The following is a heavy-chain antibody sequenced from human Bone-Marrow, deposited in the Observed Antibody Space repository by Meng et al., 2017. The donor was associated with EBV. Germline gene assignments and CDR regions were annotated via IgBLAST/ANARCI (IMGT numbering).Heavy chain of an antibody. V-gene: IGHV4-61*01. Sequence: GHLQESGPGLVKPSETLSLTCTVSGASVSGGTFHWSWIRQPPGKELEWIGYIYDGGTTIYNPSLKSRVTIFLDRSRNQFSLGLRSLTTADTAVYYCAKSSSSTPGVVDSWGQGTLVTVSS. CDR2: IYDGGTT. D-gene: IGHD6-6*01. CDR3: AKSSSSTPGVVDS. J-gene: IGHJ4*02. CDR1: GASVSGGTFH.